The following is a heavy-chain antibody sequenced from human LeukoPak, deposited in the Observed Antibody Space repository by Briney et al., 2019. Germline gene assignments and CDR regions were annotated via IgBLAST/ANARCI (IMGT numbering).Heavy chain of an antibody. V-gene: IGHV4-59*01. CDR2: IYYSGST. D-gene: IGHD3-22*01. CDR3: ASAVKYYYDSSGYPKRFDP. J-gene: IGHJ5*02. CDR1: GGSISSYY. Sequence: PSETLSLTCTVSGGSISSYYWSWIRQPPGKGLEWIGYIYYSGSTNYNSSLKSRVTISVDTSKNQFSLKLTSVTAADTAVYYCASAVKYYYDSSGYPKRFDPWGQGTLVTVSS.